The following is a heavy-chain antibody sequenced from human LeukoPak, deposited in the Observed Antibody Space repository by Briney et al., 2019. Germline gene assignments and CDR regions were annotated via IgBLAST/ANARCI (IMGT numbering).Heavy chain of an antibody. Sequence: GGSLRLSCTASGFSFSGHWMHWARQLPGKGLVWVSRISPTGSTTSYADSVKGRFTVSRDNAKNTVYLQMNWLRSEDTGVYYCARDLGFGAPDDYWDQGTLVTVSS. J-gene: IGHJ4*02. CDR1: GFSFSGHW. D-gene: IGHD3-10*01. V-gene: IGHV3-74*01. CDR3: ARDLGFGAPDDY. CDR2: ISPTGSTT.